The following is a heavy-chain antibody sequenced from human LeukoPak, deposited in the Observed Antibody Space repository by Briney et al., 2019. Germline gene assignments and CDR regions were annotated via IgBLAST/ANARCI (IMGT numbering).Heavy chain of an antibody. D-gene: IGHD1-7*01. CDR2: IIPIFGTA. V-gene: IGHV1-69*05. J-gene: IGHJ6*03. Sequence: SVKVSCKASGGTFSSYAISWVRQAPGQGLEWMGGIIPIFGTANYAQKFQGRVAITTDESTSTAYMELSSLRSEDTAVYYCARAGGWNYVTEYYYMDVWAKGPRSPSP. CDR3: ARAGGWNYVTEYYYMDV. CDR1: GGTFSSYA.